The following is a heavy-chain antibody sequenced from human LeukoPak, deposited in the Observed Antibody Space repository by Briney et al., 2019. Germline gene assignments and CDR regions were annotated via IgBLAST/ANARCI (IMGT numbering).Heavy chain of an antibody. J-gene: IGHJ6*02. CDR2: ISYDGSNK. Sequence: GGSLRLSCAASGFTFSSYAMHWVRQAPGKGLEWVAVISYDGSNKYYADSVKGRFTISRDNSKNTLYLQMNSLRAEDTAVYYCARDGSYGYKYYYYGMDVWGQGTTVTVSS. V-gene: IGHV3-30-3*01. CDR1: GFTFSSYA. CDR3: ARDGSYGYKYYYYGMDV. D-gene: IGHD5-24*01.